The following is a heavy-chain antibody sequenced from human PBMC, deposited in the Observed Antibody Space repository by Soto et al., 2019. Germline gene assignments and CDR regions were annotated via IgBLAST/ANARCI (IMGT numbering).Heavy chain of an antibody. J-gene: IGHJ5*02. V-gene: IGHV4-38-2*02. Sequence: SETLSLTCTVSGYSIRNGYYWGWIRQPPGKGLEWIGTIYHSGSTYYNPSLKSRVTISIDASENHFSLKLSSVTAADTAVYYCARVGPYCGGDCYSPPPWGQGTLVTVSS. CDR2: IYHSGST. CDR3: ARVGPYCGGDCYSPPP. D-gene: IGHD2-21*02. CDR1: GYSIRNGYY.